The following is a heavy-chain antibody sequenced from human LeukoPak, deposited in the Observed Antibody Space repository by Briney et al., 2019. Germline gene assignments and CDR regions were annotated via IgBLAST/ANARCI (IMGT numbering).Heavy chain of an antibody. CDR1: GFTFSSYG. CDR3: ATQNGGCSGGSCYSRVNYYYGMDV. D-gene: IGHD2-15*01. CDR2: IWYDGSNK. Sequence: PGRSLRLSCVASGFTFSSYGMHWVRQAPGKGLEWVAVIWYDGSNKYYADSVKGRFTISRDNSKNTLYLQMNSLRAEDTAVYYCATQNGGCSGGSCYSRVNYYYGMDVWGKGTTVTVSS. V-gene: IGHV3-33*01. J-gene: IGHJ6*04.